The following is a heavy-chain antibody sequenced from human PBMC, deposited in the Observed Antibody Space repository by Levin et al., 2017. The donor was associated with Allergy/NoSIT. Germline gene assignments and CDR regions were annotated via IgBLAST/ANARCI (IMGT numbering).Heavy chain of an antibody. CDR2: ISYDGSNK. CDR3: ARESYGDYCFDY. J-gene: IGHJ4*02. Sequence: PGESLKISCAASGFTFSSYAMHWVRQAPGKGLEWVAVISYDGSNKYYADSVKGRFTISRDNSKNTLYLQMNSLRAEDTAVYYCARESYGDYCFDYWGQGTLVTVSS. D-gene: IGHD4-17*01. CDR1: GFTFSSYA. V-gene: IGHV3-30-3*01.